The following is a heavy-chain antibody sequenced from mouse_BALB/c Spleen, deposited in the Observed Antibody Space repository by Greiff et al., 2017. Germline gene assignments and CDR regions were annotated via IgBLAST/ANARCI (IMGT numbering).Heavy chain of an antibody. V-gene: IGHV5-6-3*01. CDR2: INSNGGST. Sequence: EVMLVESGGGLVKPGGSLKLSCAASGFTFSSYGMSWVRQTPDKRLELVATINSNGGSTYYPDSVKGRFTISRDNAKNTLYLQMSSLKSEDTAMYYCASTMITYYFDYWGQGTTLTVSS. CDR1: GFTFSSYG. J-gene: IGHJ2*01. D-gene: IGHD2-4*01. CDR3: ASTMITYYFDY.